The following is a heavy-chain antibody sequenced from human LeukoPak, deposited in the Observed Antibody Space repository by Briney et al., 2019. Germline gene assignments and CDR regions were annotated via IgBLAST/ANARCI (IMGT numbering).Heavy chain of an antibody. Sequence: GSLRLSCAASGFTFSNAWMSWVRQAPGKGLEWVGRIKSKTDGGTTDYAAPVKGRFTISRDDSKNTLYLQMNSLKTEDTAVYYCTTSLYRSGWYGFDYWGQGTLVTVSS. CDR3: TTSLYRSGWYGFDY. D-gene: IGHD6-19*01. J-gene: IGHJ4*02. CDR1: GFTFSNAW. V-gene: IGHV3-15*01. CDR2: IKSKTDGGTT.